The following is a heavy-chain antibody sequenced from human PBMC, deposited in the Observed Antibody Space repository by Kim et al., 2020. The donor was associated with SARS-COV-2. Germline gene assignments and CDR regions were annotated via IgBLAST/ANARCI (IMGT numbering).Heavy chain of an antibody. Sequence: GKGLEWIGYIYYSGSTNYNPSLKSRVTISVDTSKNQFSLKLSSVTAADTAVYYCARFRGWFGIQQTADYWGQGTLVTVSS. CDR2: IYYSGST. D-gene: IGHD3-10*01. V-gene: IGHV4-59*01. CDR3: ARFRGWFGIQQTADY. J-gene: IGHJ4*02.